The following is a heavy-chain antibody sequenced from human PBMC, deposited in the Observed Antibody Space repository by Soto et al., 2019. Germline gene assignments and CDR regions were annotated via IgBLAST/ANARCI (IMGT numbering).Heavy chain of an antibody. V-gene: IGHV4-59*02. J-gene: IGHJ4*02. Sequence: SETLSLTXTVTDDSVNSYYWSWMRQPPGKGLECMGYVYYSGSTNYNPSLKSRVTISVDTSKNQISLRLKSVTAADTAVYYCARAKTSGIHYFVYGGKGSLVNVSS. CDR1: DDSVNSYY. CDR2: VYYSGST. CDR3: ARAKTSGIHYFVY. D-gene: IGHD6-13*01.